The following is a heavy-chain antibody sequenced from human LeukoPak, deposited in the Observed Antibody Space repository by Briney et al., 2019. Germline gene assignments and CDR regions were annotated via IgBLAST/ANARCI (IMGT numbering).Heavy chain of an antibody. CDR1: GFTFSSYA. J-gene: IGHJ5*02. V-gene: IGHV3-30*04. CDR3: ARDYGGSTYPPNWFDP. CDR2: ISYDGSNK. Sequence: GGSLRLSCAASGFTFSSYAMHWVRQAPGKGLEWVALISYDGSNKYYADSVKGRFTISRDNSKNTLFLQMNSLRAEDTAVYYCARDYGGSTYPPNWFDPWGQGTLVTVSS. D-gene: IGHD2-15*01.